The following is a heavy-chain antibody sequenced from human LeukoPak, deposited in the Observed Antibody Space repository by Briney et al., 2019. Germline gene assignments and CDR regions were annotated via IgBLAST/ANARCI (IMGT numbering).Heavy chain of an antibody. V-gene: IGHV4-59*02. CDR2: IYYSGST. J-gene: IGHJ4*02. CDR1: GGSVSTSY. D-gene: IGHD6-13*01. Sequence: SEILALICYVSGGSVSTSYWSWIRHSPAQPLYLIGYIYYSGSTNYNPSLKSRVTISVDTSKNQFSLKLSSVTAADTAVYYCARARYSSSWACDYWGQGTLVTVSS. CDR3: ARARYSSSWACDY.